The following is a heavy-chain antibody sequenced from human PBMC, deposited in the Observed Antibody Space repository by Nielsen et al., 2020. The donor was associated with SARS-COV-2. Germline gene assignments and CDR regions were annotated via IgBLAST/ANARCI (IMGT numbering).Heavy chain of an antibody. CDR2: ISGSGGST. CDR3: AKDRWGTPAC. V-gene: IGHV3-23*01. CDR1: GFTFSCYA. J-gene: IGHJ4*02. Sequence: GESLNISCAASGFTFSCYAMSWVRPAPGKGLAWVSAISGSGGSTYYADSVKGRFTISRDNSKNTLYLQLNSLRAEDTAVYYCAKDRWGTPACWGQGTLVTVSS. D-gene: IGHD1-1*01.